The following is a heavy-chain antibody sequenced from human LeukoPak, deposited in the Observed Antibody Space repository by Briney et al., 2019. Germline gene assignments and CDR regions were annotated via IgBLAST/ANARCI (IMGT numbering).Heavy chain of an antibody. Sequence: GSLRLSCAAPGFPFSHYWMSWVRQAPGKGLEWVASIKQDGSEENYVDSVKGRFTFSRDNAKNSLYLQMNSLRGEDTAVYYCARNKRGDYWGQGTLVTVSS. CDR1: GFPFSHYW. J-gene: IGHJ4*02. CDR3: ARNKRGDY. CDR2: IKQDGSEE. D-gene: IGHD1/OR15-1a*01. V-gene: IGHV3-7*01.